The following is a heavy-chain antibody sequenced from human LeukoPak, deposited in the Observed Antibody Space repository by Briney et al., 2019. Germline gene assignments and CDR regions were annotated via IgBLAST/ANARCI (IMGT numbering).Heavy chain of an antibody. CDR2: INAGNGNT. J-gene: IGHJ5*02. D-gene: IGHD4-17*01. Sequence: ASVKASCKASGYTFTSYAIHWVRQAPGQRLEWMGWINAGNGNTKYSQKFQGRVTITRDTSASTAYMELSSLRSEDTAVYYCARKSTVTTYNWFDPWGQGTLVTVSS. V-gene: IGHV1-3*01. CDR1: GYTFTSYA. CDR3: ARKSTVTTYNWFDP.